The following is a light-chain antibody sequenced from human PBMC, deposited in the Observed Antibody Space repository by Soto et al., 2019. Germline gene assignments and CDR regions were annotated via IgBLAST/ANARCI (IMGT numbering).Light chain of an antibody. CDR1: ESISSW. J-gene: IGKJ1*01. CDR3: QQYNSYSWT. CDR2: DAS. V-gene: IGKV1-5*01. Sequence: VQMTQSPSTLSASVGDRGTITFRASESISSWLAWYQQKPGKAPKLLIYDASSLESGVPSRFSGSGSGTEFTLTISSLQPDDFATYYCQQYNSYSWTFGQGTKVDIK.